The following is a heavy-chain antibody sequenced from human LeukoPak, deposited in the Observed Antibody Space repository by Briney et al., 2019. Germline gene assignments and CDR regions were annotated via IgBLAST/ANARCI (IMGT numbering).Heavy chain of an antibody. CDR2: ISAYNGKT. V-gene: IGHV1-18*01. CDR3: ARDRNPYYDGSGYGYC. CDR1: GYTFSSYG. J-gene: IGHJ4*02. D-gene: IGHD3-22*01. Sequence: ASVKVSCKASGYTFSSYGISWVRQAPGQGLEWMAWISAYNGKTNFARKFRGRVTMTTDTSTSTAYMELRSLRSDNTAIYYCARDRNPYYDGSGYGYCWGQGTLVTVSS.